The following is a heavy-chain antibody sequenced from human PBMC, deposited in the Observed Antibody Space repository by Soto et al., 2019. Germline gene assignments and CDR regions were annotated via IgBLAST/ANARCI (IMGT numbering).Heavy chain of an antibody. V-gene: IGHV3-30*19. CDR3: ARWGTTGGLDV. Sequence: QMQLVESGGGVVQPGTSLRVSCVGSGFTFRSYVMHWVRQAPGKGLEWVALTSYDGSDKYYDDSVRGRFTISRDNSRNTVDLQMDSLRLEDTALYYCARWGTTGGLDVWGQGTLVSVSS. CDR2: TSYDGSDK. CDR1: GFTFRSYV. D-gene: IGHD3-16*01. J-gene: IGHJ1*01.